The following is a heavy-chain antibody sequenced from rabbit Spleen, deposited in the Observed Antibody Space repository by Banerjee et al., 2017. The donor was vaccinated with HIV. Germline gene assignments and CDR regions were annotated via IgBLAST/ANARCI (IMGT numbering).Heavy chain of an antibody. V-gene: IGHV1S45*01. CDR2: IYTGNGKN. J-gene: IGHJ4*01. CDR3: TRDDGSGHYIDGYFNL. Sequence: QEQLVESGGDLVKPEGSLTLTCTASGFSFSNSYWICWVRQAPGKGLEWIGFIYTGNGKNYYASWAKGRFTISKTSSTTVTLQVTSLTAADTATYFCTRDDGSGHYIDGYFNLWGQGTLVTVS. CDR1: GFSFSNSYW. D-gene: IGHD1-1*01.